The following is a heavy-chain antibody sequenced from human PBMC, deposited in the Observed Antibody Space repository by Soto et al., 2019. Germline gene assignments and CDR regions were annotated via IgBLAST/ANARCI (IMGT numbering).Heavy chain of an antibody. J-gene: IGHJ6*02. CDR3: AQDNDRLQLGGNYYYAMDV. Sequence: QVQLVQSGAEVKKPGASVTVSCKASGGTFGSSPIRWVRQAPGQGLEWMGGIIPIFPTTDYAQKVQGRVTITADEAMSTAYKEFTSLRSEETAVYYCAQDNDRLQLGGNYYYAMDVWGQGTKVTVSS. V-gene: IGHV1-69*12. D-gene: IGHD1-1*01. CDR2: IIPIFPTT. CDR1: GGTFGSSP.